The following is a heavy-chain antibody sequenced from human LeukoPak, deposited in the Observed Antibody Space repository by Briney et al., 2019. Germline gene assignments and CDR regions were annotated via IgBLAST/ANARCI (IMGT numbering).Heavy chain of an antibody. CDR1: GGSISSSSYY. J-gene: IGHJ5*02. D-gene: IGHD3-10*01. V-gene: IGHV4-39*07. CDR3: AGKINYYGSGSYYFWFDP. Sequence: SETLSLTCTVSGGSISSSSYYWGWIHQPPGKGLEWIGSIYYSGSTYYNPSLKSRVTISVDTSKNQFSLKLSSVTAADTAVYYCAGKINYYGSGSYYFWFDPWGQGTLVTVSS. CDR2: IYYSGST.